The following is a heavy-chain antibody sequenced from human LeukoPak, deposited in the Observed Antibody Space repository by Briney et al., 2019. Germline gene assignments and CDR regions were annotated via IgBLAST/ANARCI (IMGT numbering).Heavy chain of an antibody. V-gene: IGHV4-4*07. CDR2: IYTSGSS. Sequence: ETLSLTCSVSGGSIGSYYWSWIRQPAEKGLEWIGRIYTSGSSNYNPSLKSRVTISIDKSKNQFSLNLSSVTAADTAVYYCAASVRGGVDYWGQGTLVTVSS. CDR3: AASVRGGVDY. J-gene: IGHJ4*02. CDR1: GGSIGSYY. D-gene: IGHD3-10*01.